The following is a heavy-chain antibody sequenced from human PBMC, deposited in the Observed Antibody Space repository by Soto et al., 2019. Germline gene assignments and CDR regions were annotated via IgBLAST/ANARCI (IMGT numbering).Heavy chain of an antibody. V-gene: IGHV4-30-4*01. CDR3: ATVRHDYGTNWVDS. J-gene: IGHJ5*01. D-gene: IGHD3-16*01. CDR2: ICYTGTT. CDR1: GGSISSDKYY. Sequence: QVQLQEAGPGLVKPSQTLSLTGSVSGGSISSDKYYWTWIRQSPGKGLDWIGHICYTGTTHYNPSVKSRVTILLAKSKDQFSLRLTSVTAADTGFYDCATVRHDYGTNWVDSGGEGTLVTVSS.